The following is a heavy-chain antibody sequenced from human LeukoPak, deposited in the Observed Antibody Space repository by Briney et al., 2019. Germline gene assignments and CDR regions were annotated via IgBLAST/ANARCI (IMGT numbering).Heavy chain of an antibody. CDR1: GYTFNSYG. CDR3: ARDGRFQYSQFYYFDY. CDR2: IIVYNGNR. V-gene: IGHV1-18*01. J-gene: IGHJ4*02. D-gene: IGHD1-26*01. Sequence: ASLKVSCKASGYTFNSYGITWVRQAPGQGLGSIAWIIVYNGNRRYAQIFHGRVTLTPHKSPTTAYMELRSLRSDDTATYYCARDGRFQYSQFYYFDYWGQGTQVTVSP.